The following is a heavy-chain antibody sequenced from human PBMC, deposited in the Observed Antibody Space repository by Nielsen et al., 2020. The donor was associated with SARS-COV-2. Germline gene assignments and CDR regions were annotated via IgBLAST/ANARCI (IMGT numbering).Heavy chain of an antibody. D-gene: IGHD1-26*01. CDR3: ASRRFSGSRYRLDAFDI. Sequence: ASVKVSCKASGCTFTSYDINWVRQATGQGLEWMGWMNPNSGGTNYAQKFQGRVTMTRDTSISTAYMELSRLRSDDTAVYYCASRRFSGSRYRLDAFDIWGQGTMDTVSS. J-gene: IGHJ3*02. CDR2: MNPNSGGT. CDR1: GCTFTSYD. V-gene: IGHV1-2*02.